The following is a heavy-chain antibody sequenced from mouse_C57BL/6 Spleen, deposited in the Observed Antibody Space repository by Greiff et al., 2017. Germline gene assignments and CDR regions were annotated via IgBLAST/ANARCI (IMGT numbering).Heavy chain of an antibody. J-gene: IGHJ2*01. CDR1: GYTFTSYW. CDR3: AVRNFHFDY. D-gene: IGHD2-1*01. Sequence: QVQLLQPGAELVRPGSSVKLSCKASGYTFTSYWMHWVQQRPIQGLEWIGNIDTSDSAIYYNHKLKDKATVTVDKSTSTVDMQLSSLTSEDSAVYCCAVRNFHFDYWGQGTTLTVSS. V-gene: IGHV1-52*01. CDR2: IDTSDSAI.